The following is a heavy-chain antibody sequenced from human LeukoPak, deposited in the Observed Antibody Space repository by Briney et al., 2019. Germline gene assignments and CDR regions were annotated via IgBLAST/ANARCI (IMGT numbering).Heavy chain of an antibody. CDR2: IYYSGTT. Sequence: SETLSLPCTVWGGSISSYYWSWIRQAPGRGLEGSGYIYYSGTTSYNPSLKSRITILVDTTKNQFSLKLSSVTAADTAVYYCARHERDASLDHALDIWGQGTMVTVSS. V-gene: IGHV4-59*08. D-gene: IGHD5-24*01. CDR3: ARHERDASLDHALDI. CDR1: GGSISSYY. J-gene: IGHJ3*02.